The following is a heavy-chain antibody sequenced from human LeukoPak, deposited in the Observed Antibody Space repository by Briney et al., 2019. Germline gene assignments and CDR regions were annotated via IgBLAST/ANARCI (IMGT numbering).Heavy chain of an antibody. CDR1: GFNFSPYT. CDR2: ISSTSASI. D-gene: IGHD3-3*01. CDR3: ARVLTIFGNYFDL. Sequence: GGSLILSCAASGFNFSPYTLTWVRQAPGKGLEWVSSISSTSASIFYADSLKGRFTISRDNARNSLYLQMNSLRAEDTAVYYCARVLTIFGNYFDLWGRGTLVTVSS. V-gene: IGHV3-21*06. J-gene: IGHJ2*01.